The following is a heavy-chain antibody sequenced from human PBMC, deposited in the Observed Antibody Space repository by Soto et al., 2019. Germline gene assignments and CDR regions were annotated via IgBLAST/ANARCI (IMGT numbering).Heavy chain of an antibody. CDR3: ARVGDYYGSGSYSYGMDV. V-gene: IGHV4-4*02. D-gene: IGHD3-10*01. J-gene: IGHJ6*02. CDR1: GGSISSSNW. Sequence: PSETLSLTCAVSGGSISSSNWWGWVRQPPGKGLEWIGEIYHSGSTNYNPSLKSRVTISVDTSKNQFSLKLSSVTAADTAVYYCARVGDYYGSGSYSYGMDVWGQATTVTVSS. CDR2: IYHSGST.